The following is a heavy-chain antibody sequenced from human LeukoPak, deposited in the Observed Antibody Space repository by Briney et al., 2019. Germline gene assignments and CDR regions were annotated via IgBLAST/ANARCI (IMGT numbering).Heavy chain of an antibody. Sequence: ASVKVSCKASGYTFTSYGINWVRQAPGQGLEWMGWSSTYNGNTNYAQKLQGRVTMTTDTSTSTAYMELRSLRSDDTAVYYCARLTYNWNYFGYWGQGTLVTVSS. J-gene: IGHJ4*02. CDR1: GYTFTSYG. CDR2: SSTYNGNT. D-gene: IGHD1-20*01. V-gene: IGHV1-18*01. CDR3: ARLTYNWNYFGY.